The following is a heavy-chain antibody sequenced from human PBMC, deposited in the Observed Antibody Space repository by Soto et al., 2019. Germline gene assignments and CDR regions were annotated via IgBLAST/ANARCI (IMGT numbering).Heavy chain of an antibody. CDR2: IYHSGST. V-gene: IGHV4-31*03. CDR1: GDSINSGDYY. J-gene: IGHJ4*02. Sequence: PSETLSLTCTVSGDSINSGDYYWSWFRQHPGKGLEWIGYIYHSGSTSYNPSLRSRVTISIDTSKSQFSLKLSSVTAADTAVYYCARDLNNYFDFWGQGALVTVSS. CDR3: ARDLNNYFDF.